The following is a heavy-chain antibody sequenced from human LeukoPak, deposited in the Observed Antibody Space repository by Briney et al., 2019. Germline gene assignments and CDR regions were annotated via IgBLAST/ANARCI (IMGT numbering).Heavy chain of an antibody. V-gene: IGHV3-9*01. J-gene: IGHJ4*02. CDR3: ARDPIVVVVADDPFDY. CDR2: ISWNSGSI. Sequence: LGGSLRLSCAASGFTFDDYAMHWVRQAPVKGLEWVSGISWNSGSIGYADSVKGRFTISRDNAKNSLYLQMNSLRAEDTAVYYCARDPIVVVVADDPFDYWGQGTLVTVSS. D-gene: IGHD2-15*01. CDR1: GFTFDDYA.